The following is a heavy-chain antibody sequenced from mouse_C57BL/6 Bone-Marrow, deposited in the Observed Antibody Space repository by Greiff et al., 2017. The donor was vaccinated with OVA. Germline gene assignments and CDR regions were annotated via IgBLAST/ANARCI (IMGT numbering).Heavy chain of an antibody. Sequence: QVQLQQPGAELVRPGSSVKLSCKASGYTFTSYWMDWVKQRPGQGLEWIGNIYPSDSETHYNQKFKDKATLTVDKSSSTAYMQLSSLTSEDSAVYYCARTGYYGSSLAYWGQGTLVTVSA. CDR1: GYTFTSYW. CDR3: ARTGYYGSSLAY. CDR2: IYPSDSET. J-gene: IGHJ3*01. D-gene: IGHD1-1*01. V-gene: IGHV1-61*01.